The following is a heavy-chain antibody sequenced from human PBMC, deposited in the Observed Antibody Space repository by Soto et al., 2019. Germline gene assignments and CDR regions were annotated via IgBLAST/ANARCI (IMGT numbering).Heavy chain of an antibody. CDR3: AGGGVRGVITRTRDYYGMDV. CDR2: INHSGST. D-gene: IGHD3-10*01. CDR1: GGSFSGYY. J-gene: IGHJ6*02. Sequence: SETLSLTCAVYGGSFSGYYWSWIRQPPGKGLEWIGEINHSGSTNYNPSLKSRVTISVDTSKNQFSLNLNSVTAADTAVYYCAGGGVRGVITRTRDYYGMDVWGQGTTVTVSS. V-gene: IGHV4-34*01.